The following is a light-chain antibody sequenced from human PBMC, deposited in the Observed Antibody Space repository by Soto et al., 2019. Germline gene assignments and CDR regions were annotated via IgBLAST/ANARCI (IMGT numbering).Light chain of an antibody. CDR2: GAS. J-gene: IGKJ1*01. Sequence: EIVVTQSPATLSVSPGERATLSCRAGQSVGSNLAWYQQKPGQAPRLLIYGASTRATGIPARFSGSGSGTEFTLTISSLQSEDFAVYYCQQYNNWPPTWTFGQGTKVDIK. CDR1: QSVGSN. CDR3: QQYNNWPPTWT. V-gene: IGKV3-15*01.